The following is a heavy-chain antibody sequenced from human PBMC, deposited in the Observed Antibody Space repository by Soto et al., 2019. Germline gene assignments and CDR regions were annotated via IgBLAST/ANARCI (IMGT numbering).Heavy chain of an antibody. CDR2: IVPIFGTA. CDR1: GGTFSSYA. D-gene: IGHD3-16*01. Sequence: SVKVSCKASGGTFSSYAISWVRQAPGQGLEWMGGIVPIFGTANYAQKFQGRVTITADESTSTAYMELSSLRSEDTAVYYCARLDVRFGGGVSWGQGTLVTVSS. CDR3: ARLDVRFGGGVS. J-gene: IGHJ5*02. V-gene: IGHV1-69*13.